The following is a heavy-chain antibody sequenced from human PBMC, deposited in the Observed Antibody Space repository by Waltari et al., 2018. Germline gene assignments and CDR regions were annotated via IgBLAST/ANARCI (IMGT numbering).Heavy chain of an antibody. J-gene: IGHJ5*02. CDR2: IYYSGST. CDR1: GGPISSSSYY. D-gene: IGHD6-13*01. V-gene: IGHV4-39*01. Sequence: QLQLQESGPGLVKPSETLSLTCTVSGGPISSSSYYWGWLRQPPGQGLEWIGSIYYSGSTYYNPSLKSRVTISVDTSKNQFSLKLSSVTAADTAVYYCARHTFPRKGIASPIRGWFDPWGQGTLVTVSS. CDR3: ARHTFPRKGIASPIRGWFDP.